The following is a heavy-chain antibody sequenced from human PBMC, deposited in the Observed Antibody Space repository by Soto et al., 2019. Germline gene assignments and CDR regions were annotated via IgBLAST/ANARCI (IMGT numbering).Heavy chain of an antibody. D-gene: IGHD3-3*01. J-gene: IGHJ5*02. CDR3: VGGLGSRFTEWPRFDP. CDR1: GASISSGDYY. CDR2: ISYSGTI. V-gene: IGHV4-30-4*01. Sequence: SETLSLTCIVSGASISSGDYYWTWVRQPPGKGLEWVGHISYSGTIDYSPSLKSRVTISLDTSKNQFSLNLKSVTAADTAVYYCVGGLGSRFTEWPRFDPWGQGIQVTVSS.